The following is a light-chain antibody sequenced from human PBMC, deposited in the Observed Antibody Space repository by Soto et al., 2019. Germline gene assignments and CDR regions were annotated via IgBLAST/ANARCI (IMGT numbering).Light chain of an antibody. CDR2: TAS. J-gene: IGKJ2*01. V-gene: IGKV1-5*01. CDR1: QSISSW. Sequence: DTQMTQSPSTLSASVGDRVTITCRASQSISSWLAWYQQKPGKAPKLLIYTASSLESGVPSRFSGSGSGTEFTLTITSLQPDDFATYYCQNHNAHFGQGTKLEIK. CDR3: QNHNAH.